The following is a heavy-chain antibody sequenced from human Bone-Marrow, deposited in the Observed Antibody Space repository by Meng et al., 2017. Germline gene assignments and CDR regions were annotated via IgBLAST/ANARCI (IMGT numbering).Heavy chain of an antibody. CDR2: INPNSSGT. Sequence: GAKWEKHGASVKVSCKASGYTLTGYYMHWVRQAPGQGLEWMGRINPNSSGTNYAQKFQGRVTMTRDTSISTAYMELSRLRSDDTAVYYWARDRSYGYASSDWFDPWGQGTLVTVSS. J-gene: IGHJ5*02. CDR3: ARDRSYGYASSDWFDP. D-gene: IGHD5-18*01. CDR1: GYTLTGYY. V-gene: IGHV1-2*06.